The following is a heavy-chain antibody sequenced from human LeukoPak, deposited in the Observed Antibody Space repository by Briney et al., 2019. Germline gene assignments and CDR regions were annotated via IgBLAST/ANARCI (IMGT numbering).Heavy chain of an antibody. Sequence: SETLSLTCTVFGGSISSSSYYWGWIRQPPGKGLEWIGSIYYSGSTYYNPSLQSRVTITVDTSKNQFSLKLSSVTAADTAVYYCASRLLYYYGSGSYLAARFDYWGQGTLVTVSS. J-gene: IGHJ4*02. CDR2: IYYSGST. D-gene: IGHD3-10*01. CDR1: GGSISSSSYY. CDR3: ASRLLYYYGSGSYLAARFDY. V-gene: IGHV4-39*01.